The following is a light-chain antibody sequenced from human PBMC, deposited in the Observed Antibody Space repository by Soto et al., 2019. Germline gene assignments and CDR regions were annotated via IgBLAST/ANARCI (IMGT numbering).Light chain of an antibody. CDR1: QSVSTY. CDR2: GAS. Sequence: DIVLTQSPATLSLSPGERATLSCRASQSVSTYVAWYQQKPGQAPRLLIYGASTRATGIPARFSGSGSGTEFTLTISSLQSEDFAVYYCQQYNNWPPITFGQGTRLEI. CDR3: QQYNNWPPIT. V-gene: IGKV3-15*01. J-gene: IGKJ5*01.